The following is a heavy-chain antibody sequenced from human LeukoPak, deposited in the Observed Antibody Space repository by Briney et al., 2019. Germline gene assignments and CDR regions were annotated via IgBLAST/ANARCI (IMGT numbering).Heavy chain of an antibody. J-gene: IGHJ3*02. Sequence: PGGSLRLSCAASGFTFSSYSMNWVRQAPGKGLEWVSSISGSSSYINYADSVKGRFTISRGNAQNSLFLQLNSLRAEDTAVYYCARDPYSSGWYKEAFDIWGQGTMVTVSS. CDR1: GFTFSSYS. CDR3: ARDPYSSGWYKEAFDI. V-gene: IGHV3-21*01. D-gene: IGHD6-19*01. CDR2: ISGSSSYI.